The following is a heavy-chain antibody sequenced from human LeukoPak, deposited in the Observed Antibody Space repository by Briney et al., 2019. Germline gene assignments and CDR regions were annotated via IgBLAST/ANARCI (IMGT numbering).Heavy chain of an antibody. CDR1: GGSISSYY. V-gene: IGHV4-59*01. Sequence: SETLSLTRTVSGGSISSYYWSWIRQPPGKGLEWIGYIYYSGSTNYNPSLKSRVTISVDTSKNQFSLKLSSVTAADTAVYYCARQYDFWSGYYRDAFDIWGQGTMVTVSS. D-gene: IGHD3-3*01. CDR2: IYYSGST. CDR3: ARQYDFWSGYYRDAFDI. J-gene: IGHJ3*02.